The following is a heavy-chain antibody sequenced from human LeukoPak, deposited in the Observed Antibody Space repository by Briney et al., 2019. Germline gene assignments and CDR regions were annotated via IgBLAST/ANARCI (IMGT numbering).Heavy chain of an antibody. D-gene: IGHD3-10*02. CDR2: ISSSSSTI. V-gene: IGHV3-48*04. CDR1: GFTFSDYS. CDR3: AELGITMIGGV. Sequence: GSLRLSCAASGFTFSDYSMNWVRQAPGKGLEWVSSISSSSSTIYYADSVKGRFTISRDNAKNSLYLQMNSLRAEDTAVYYCAELGITMIGGVWGKGTTVTISS. J-gene: IGHJ6*04.